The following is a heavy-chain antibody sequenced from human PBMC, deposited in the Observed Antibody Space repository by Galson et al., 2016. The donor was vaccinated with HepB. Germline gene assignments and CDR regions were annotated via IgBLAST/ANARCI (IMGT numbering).Heavy chain of an antibody. Sequence: SLRLSCAASGFMFNAYAMHWVRQAPGKGLEYVASLEGNGGRTQMANSVKGRFTISRDNSKNTVYLQMTSLTTEDTAVYHWVKGGSTTWPPNWFDTWGQGTRVIVSS. V-gene: IGHV3-64D*06. CDR3: VKGGSTTWPPNWFDT. CDR2: LEGNGGRT. CDR1: GFMFNAYA. J-gene: IGHJ5*02. D-gene: IGHD1-1*01.